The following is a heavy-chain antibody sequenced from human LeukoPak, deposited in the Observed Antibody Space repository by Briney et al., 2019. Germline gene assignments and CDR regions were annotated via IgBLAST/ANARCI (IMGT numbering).Heavy chain of an antibody. CDR1: GFIVSSTY. J-gene: IGHJ4*02. Sequence: GGSLRLSCAASGFIVSSTYMSWVRQAPGKGLEWVSVINSGGPTYYADSVRGRFTISRDNAKNSLYLQMNSLRAEDTALYYCARALADYYDSSGYSGPFDYWGQGTLVTVSS. D-gene: IGHD3-22*01. V-gene: IGHV3-53*01. CDR2: INSGGPT. CDR3: ARALADYYDSSGYSGPFDY.